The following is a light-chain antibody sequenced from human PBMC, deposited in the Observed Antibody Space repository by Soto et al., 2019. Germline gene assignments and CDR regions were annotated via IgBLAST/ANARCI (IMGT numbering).Light chain of an antibody. CDR1: QSVSSSY. J-gene: IGKJ1*01. Sequence: EIVLTQSPATLSVSPGERVTLSCRASQSVSSSYLAWFQQKPGQAPRLLIYGASTRATGIPARFSGSGSGTEFTFTISSLQSEDFAVYYCQQYSEWPPWTFGQGTKVDIK. CDR2: GAS. V-gene: IGKV3-15*01. CDR3: QQYSEWPPWT.